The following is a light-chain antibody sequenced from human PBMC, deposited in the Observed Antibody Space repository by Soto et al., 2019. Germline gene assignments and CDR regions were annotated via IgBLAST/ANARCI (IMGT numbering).Light chain of an antibody. V-gene: IGLV2-14*01. J-gene: IGLJ1*01. CDR2: DVS. CDR1: SSDVDGYNY. CDR3: SSYTSSTRYV. Sequence: QSALTQPASVSGSPGQSITISCTGPSSDVDGYNYVSWYQQHPGKAPKLMIYDVSNRPSGVSNRFSGSKSGNTASLTISGLQAEDEADYYCSSYTSSTRYVFGTGTQLTVL.